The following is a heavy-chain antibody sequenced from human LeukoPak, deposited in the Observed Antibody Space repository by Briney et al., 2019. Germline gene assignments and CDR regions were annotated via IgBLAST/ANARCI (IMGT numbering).Heavy chain of an antibody. CDR3: ARHLYDSWSGYRGDYYSFYIGV. Sequence: KASETLSLTCAVYGGSFSGYYWSWIRQPPGKGLEWIGEINHSGSTNYNPSLKSRVTISVDTSKNQFSLKVKSVTAADTAIYYCARHLYDSWSGYRGDYYSFYIGVWGKGTTVTVSS. CDR1: GGSFSGYY. CDR2: INHSGST. V-gene: IGHV4-34*01. D-gene: IGHD3-3*01. J-gene: IGHJ6*03.